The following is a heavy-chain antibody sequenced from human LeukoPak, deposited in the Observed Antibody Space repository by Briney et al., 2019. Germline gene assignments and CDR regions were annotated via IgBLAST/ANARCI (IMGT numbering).Heavy chain of an antibody. Sequence: GGSLRLSCAASGFAFNNAWMSWVRQAPGKGLEWVSYISSSGSTIYYADSVKGRFTISRDNAKNSLYLQMNSLRAEDTAVYYCAELGITMIGGVWGKGTTVTISS. V-gene: IGHV3-11*04. CDR1: GFAFNNAW. CDR2: ISSSGSTI. J-gene: IGHJ6*04. D-gene: IGHD3-10*02. CDR3: AELGITMIGGV.